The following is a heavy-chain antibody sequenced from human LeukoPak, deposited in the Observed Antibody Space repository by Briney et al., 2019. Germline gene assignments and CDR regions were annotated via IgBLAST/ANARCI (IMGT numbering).Heavy chain of an antibody. CDR2: MNPNSGNT. Sequence: GASVKVSCTASGYTFTSYDINWVRQATGQGLEWMGRMNPNSGNTGYAQNFQGRVTMTRNTSISTAYMELSSLTSEDSAVYYCARRLGAAGNTLHYWGQGTLVTVSS. CDR3: ARRLGAAGNTLHY. CDR1: GYTFTSYD. D-gene: IGHD6-13*01. V-gene: IGHV1-8*01. J-gene: IGHJ4*02.